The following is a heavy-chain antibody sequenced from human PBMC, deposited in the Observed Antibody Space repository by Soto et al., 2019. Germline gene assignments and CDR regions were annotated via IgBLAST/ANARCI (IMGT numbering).Heavy chain of an antibody. CDR3: ASRSYCSGTSCYGSYYFDY. D-gene: IGHD2-2*01. CDR2: INHSGST. V-gene: IGHV4-34*01. J-gene: IGHJ4*02. CDR1: GGSFSGYY. Sequence: SETLSLTCAVYGGSFSGYYWSWIRQPPGKGLEWIGEINHSGSTNYNPSLKSRVTISVDTSKNQFSLKLSSVTAADTAVYYCASRSYCSGTSCYGSYYFDYWGQGTLVTVPQ.